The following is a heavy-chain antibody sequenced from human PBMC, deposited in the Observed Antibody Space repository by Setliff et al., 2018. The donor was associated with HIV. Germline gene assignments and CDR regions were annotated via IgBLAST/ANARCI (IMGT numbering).Heavy chain of an antibody. J-gene: IGHJ6*03. Sequence: ASVKVSCKASGVTFSTFAISWVRQAPGQGLEWMGGIIPILGTTKYAQKFQGRVTITADESTNTAYMELSSLRSEDTAVYYCARDSSGVLSLRYMDVWGKGTTVTVSS. CDR3: ARDSSGVLSLRYMDV. D-gene: IGHD3-22*01. CDR1: GVTFSTFA. CDR2: IIPILGTT. V-gene: IGHV1-69*13.